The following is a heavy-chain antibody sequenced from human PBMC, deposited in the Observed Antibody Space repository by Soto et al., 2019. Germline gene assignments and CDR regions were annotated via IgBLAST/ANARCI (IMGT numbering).Heavy chain of an antibody. CDR3: ATDGYSAYDY. V-gene: IGHV1-69*13. Sequence: SVKVSCKASGGTFSNYAISWVRQAPGQGLEWMGGIIPIFGTANYAQKFQGRVTITADESTSTAYMELSSLRSEDTAVYYCATDGYSAYDYWGQGTLVTVSS. D-gene: IGHD5-18*01. CDR2: IIPIFGTA. CDR1: GGTFSNYA. J-gene: IGHJ4*02.